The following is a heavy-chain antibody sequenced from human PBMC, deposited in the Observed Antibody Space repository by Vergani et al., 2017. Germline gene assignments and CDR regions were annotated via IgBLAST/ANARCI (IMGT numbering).Heavy chain of an antibody. Sequence: EVQLVESGGGLVKPGGSLRLSCAASGFTFSSYSMNWVRQAPGKGLEWVSSISSSSSYIYYADSVKGRFTISRDNAKNSLYLQMNSLRAEDTAVFYCARGYFDFLDYYCGIDVWGQGTTVTVSS. CDR2: ISSSSSYI. V-gene: IGHV3-21*01. D-gene: IGHD3-9*01. CDR3: ARGYFDFLDYYCGIDV. J-gene: IGHJ6*02. CDR1: GFTFSSYS.